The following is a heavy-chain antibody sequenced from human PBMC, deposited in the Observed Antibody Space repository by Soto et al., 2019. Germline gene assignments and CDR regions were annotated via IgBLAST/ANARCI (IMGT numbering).Heavy chain of an antibody. V-gene: IGHV3-30-3*01. Sequence: QVQLVESGRGVVQPGRSLRLSCAASGFTFSSYAMHWVRQAPGKGLEWVAVISYDGSNKYYADSVKGRFTISRDNSKNTLYLQMNSLRAEDTAVYYCARSGDDQDPMTTVTTGWFDPWGQGTLVTVSS. CDR1: GFTFSSYA. D-gene: IGHD4-17*01. CDR2: ISYDGSNK. CDR3: ARSGDDQDPMTTVTTGWFDP. J-gene: IGHJ5*02.